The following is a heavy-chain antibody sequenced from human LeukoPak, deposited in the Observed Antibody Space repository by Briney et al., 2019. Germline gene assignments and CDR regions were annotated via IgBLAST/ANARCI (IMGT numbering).Heavy chain of an antibody. CDR1: GFTFSSYS. CDR2: ISSSSSNI. Sequence: GGSLRLSCVASGFTFSSYSMNWVRQAPGKGLEWISYISSSSSNIYYTDSVKGRFTISRDNARNVVHLQTNSLRDADTAVYYCARDSTHRGSWSFDYWGQGSLVIVAS. D-gene: IGHD6-13*01. J-gene: IGHJ4*02. V-gene: IGHV3-48*02. CDR3: ARDSTHRGSWSFDY.